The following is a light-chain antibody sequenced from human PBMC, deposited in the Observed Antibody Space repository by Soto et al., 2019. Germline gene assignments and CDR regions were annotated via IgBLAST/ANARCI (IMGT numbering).Light chain of an antibody. CDR3: QQYNNWPPGT. CDR2: DAS. Sequence: EMVMTQSPATLSVSPGERATLSCRASQSVSSNLAWYQQKPGQAPRLLIYDASTRATGIPVRFSGSGSGIEFTLTISSLQSEDFAVYYCQQYNNWPPGTFGQGTKVEIK. CDR1: QSVSSN. J-gene: IGKJ1*01. V-gene: IGKV3-15*01.